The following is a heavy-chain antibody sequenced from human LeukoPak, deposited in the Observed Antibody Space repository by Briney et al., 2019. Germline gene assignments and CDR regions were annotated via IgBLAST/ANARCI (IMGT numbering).Heavy chain of an antibody. CDR2: ISAYNGNT. D-gene: IGHD2-2*01. Sequence: VSVNVSCKASGYTFTSYGISWVRQAPGQGLERMGWISAYNGNTNYAQKLQGRVTITTDTSTSTAYVELRSLRSDDTAVYYCVYCSSTSCYSALDYWGQGTLVTVSS. CDR3: VYCSSTSCYSALDY. V-gene: IGHV1-18*01. CDR1: GYTFTSYG. J-gene: IGHJ4*02.